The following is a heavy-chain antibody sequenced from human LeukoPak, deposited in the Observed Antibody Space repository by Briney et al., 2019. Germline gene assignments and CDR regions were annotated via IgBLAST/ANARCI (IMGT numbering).Heavy chain of an antibody. D-gene: IGHD3-22*01. CDR3: ARGGERYYDSSGYYLYYFDY. Sequence: ASVKVSCKASGYTFTSYGISWVRQATGQGLEWMGWMNPNSGNTGYAQKFQGRVTMTRNTSMSTAYMELSSLRSEDTAVYYCARGGERYYDSSGYYLYYFDYWGQGTLVTVSS. CDR2: MNPNSGNT. CDR1: GYTFTSYG. J-gene: IGHJ4*02. V-gene: IGHV1-8*02.